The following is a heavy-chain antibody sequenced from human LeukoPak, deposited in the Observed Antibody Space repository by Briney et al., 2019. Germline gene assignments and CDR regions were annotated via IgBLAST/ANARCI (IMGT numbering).Heavy chain of an antibody. V-gene: IGHV3-21*01. D-gene: IGHD3-10*01. CDR2: ISSSSSYI. CDR3: ARYYGSGCFDY. J-gene: IGHJ4*02. Sequence: GGSLRLSCAASGFTFSSYSMNWVRQAPGKGLEWVSSISSSSSYIYYADLVKGRFTISRDNAKNSLYLQMNSLRAEDTAVYYCARYYGSGCFDYWGQGTLVTVSS. CDR1: GFTFSSYS.